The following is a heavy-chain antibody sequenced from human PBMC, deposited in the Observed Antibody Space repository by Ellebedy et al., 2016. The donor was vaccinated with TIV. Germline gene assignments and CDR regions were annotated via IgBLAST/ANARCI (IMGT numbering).Heavy chain of an antibody. D-gene: IGHD2-2*01. J-gene: IGHJ4*02. CDR3: ARQTDSCHDY. V-gene: IGHV3-73*01. CDR2: IRSEADNYAT. Sequence: GGSLRLXXAASGFTFSGSHMHWVRQAPGKGLEWVGHIRSEADNYATAYAASVNGRFTISKDDSKNTAYLQMNSLTTEDTAVYYCARQTDSCHDYWGQGTLVTVSS. CDR1: GFTFSGSH.